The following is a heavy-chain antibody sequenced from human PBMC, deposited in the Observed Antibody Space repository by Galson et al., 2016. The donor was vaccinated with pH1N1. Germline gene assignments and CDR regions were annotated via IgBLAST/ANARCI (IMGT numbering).Heavy chain of an antibody. Sequence: SVKVSCKASKGTFSSYAMTWVRQAPGQGLEWMGGIIGMFGTTNYAQKFQGRPTINADEFTSTAYMELTSLRSDDTAVYYCARGNYYYDSGPLDYWGQGTLVTVSS. V-gene: IGHV1-69*13. CDR2: IIGMFGTT. CDR3: ARGNYYYDSGPLDY. J-gene: IGHJ4*02. D-gene: IGHD3-10*01. CDR1: KGTFSSYA.